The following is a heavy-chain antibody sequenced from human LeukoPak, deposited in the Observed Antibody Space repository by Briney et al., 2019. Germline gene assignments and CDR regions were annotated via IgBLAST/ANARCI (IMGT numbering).Heavy chain of an antibody. CDR1: GFTFSSYG. V-gene: IGHV3-33*01. CDR3: ASPIYGDLQGDAFDI. CDR2: IWYDGSNK. D-gene: IGHD4-17*01. J-gene: IGHJ3*02. Sequence: GRSLRLSCAASGFTFSSYGMHWVRQAPGKGLEWVAVIWYDGSNKYYADSVKGRFTISRDNSKNTLYLQMNSLRAEDTAVYYCASPIYGDLQGDAFDIWGQGTMVTVSS.